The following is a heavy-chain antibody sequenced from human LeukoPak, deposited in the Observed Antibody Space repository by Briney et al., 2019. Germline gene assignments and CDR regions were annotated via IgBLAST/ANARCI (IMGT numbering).Heavy chain of an antibody. CDR1: GFTFSSYS. V-gene: IGHV3-21*01. D-gene: IGHD3-3*01. Sequence: GGSLRLSCAASGFTFSSYSMNWVRQAPGKGLEWVSSISSSGSYIYYADSVKGRFTISRDNAKNSLYLQMNSLRAEDTAVYYCARDWSPQDAFDIWGQGTMVTVSS. CDR3: ARDWSPQDAFDI. CDR2: ISSSGSYI. J-gene: IGHJ3*02.